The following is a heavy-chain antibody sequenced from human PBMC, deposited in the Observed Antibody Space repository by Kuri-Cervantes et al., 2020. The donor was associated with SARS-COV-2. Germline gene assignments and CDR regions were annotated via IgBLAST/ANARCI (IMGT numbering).Heavy chain of an antibody. CDR3: RDEVVPAARGYYYYYMDV. D-gene: IGHD2-2*01. CDR1: GFTFSSYS. V-gene: IGHV3-48*01. CDR2: ISSSSSTI. J-gene: IGHJ6*03. Sequence: GESLKISCAASGFTFSSYSMNWVRQAPGKGLEWVSYISSSSSTIYYADSVKGRFTISRDNAKNSLYLQMNSLKTEDTAVYYCRDEVVPAARGYYYYYMDVWGKGTTVTVSS.